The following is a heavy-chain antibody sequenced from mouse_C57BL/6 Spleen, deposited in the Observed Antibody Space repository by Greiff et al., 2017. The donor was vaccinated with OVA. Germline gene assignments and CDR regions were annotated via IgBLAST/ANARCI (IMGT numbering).Heavy chain of an antibody. J-gene: IGHJ2*01. V-gene: IGHV5-16*01. CDR1: GFTFSDYY. Sequence: EVMLVESEGGLVQPGSSMKLSCTASGFTFSDYYMAWVRQVPEKGLEWVANINYDGSSTYYLDSLKSRFIISRDNAKNILYLQMSSLKSEDTATYYCARAATVEYFDYWGQGTTLTVSS. CDR3: ARAATVEYFDY. CDR2: INYDGSST. D-gene: IGHD1-1*01.